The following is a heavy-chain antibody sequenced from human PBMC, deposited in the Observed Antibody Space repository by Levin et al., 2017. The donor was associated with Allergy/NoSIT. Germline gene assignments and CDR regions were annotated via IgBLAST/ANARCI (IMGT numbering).Heavy chain of an antibody. Sequence: SVKVSCKASGGTFSSYAISWVRQAPGQGLEWMGGIIPIFGTANYAQKFQGRVTITADESTSTAYMELSSLRSEDTAVYYCARGIEYYDILTGYRKGEYFDYWGQGTLVTVSS. CDR2: IIPIFGTA. CDR1: GGTFSSYA. CDR3: ARGIEYYDILTGYRKGEYFDY. V-gene: IGHV1-69*13. J-gene: IGHJ4*02. D-gene: IGHD3-9*01.